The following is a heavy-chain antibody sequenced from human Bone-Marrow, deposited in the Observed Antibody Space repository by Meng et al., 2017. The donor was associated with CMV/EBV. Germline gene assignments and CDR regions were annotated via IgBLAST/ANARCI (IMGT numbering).Heavy chain of an antibody. V-gene: IGHV3-48*03. CDR1: GFTFSSYE. CDR2: ISSSGSTI. CDR3: ASGSDYSNYYYYYGMDV. Sequence: GESLKISCAASGFTFSSYEMNWVRQAPGKGLEWVSYISSSGSTIYYADSVKGRFTISRDNAKNSLYLQMNSLRAEDTAVYYCASGSDYSNYYYYYGMDVWGQGNTVPVSS. D-gene: IGHD4-11*01. J-gene: IGHJ6*02.